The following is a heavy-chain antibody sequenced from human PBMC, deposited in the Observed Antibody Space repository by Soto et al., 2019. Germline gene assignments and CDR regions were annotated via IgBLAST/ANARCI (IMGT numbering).Heavy chain of an antibody. CDR3: KGATKDDAFDV. CDR2: IIPILGIA. CDR1: GGSFSSYN. D-gene: IGHD1-26*01. Sequence: GASVKVSCKDSGGSFSSYNIGRVRQAPGQGLEWMGRIIPILGIANYAQKFQGRVTITADKSTSTAYMELSSLRSEDTAVYYCKGATKDDAFDVWGQGTRVTVSS. J-gene: IGHJ3*01. V-gene: IGHV1-69*02.